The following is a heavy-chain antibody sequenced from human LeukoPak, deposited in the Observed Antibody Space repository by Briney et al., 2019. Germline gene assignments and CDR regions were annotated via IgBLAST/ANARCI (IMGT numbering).Heavy chain of an antibody. V-gene: IGHV4-38-2*02. CDR2: IYHTGTT. Sequence: SETLSLTCTVSGYSISSDYYWGWIRPPPGKGLEWVGSIYHTGTTYYNPSLKSRVTISVDTSKNQSSLKLSSVTATDTAVYYSXXXXXXXXXXXWYRSMNYYYYMDVWGKGTTVTISS. CDR3: XXXXXXXXXXXWYRSMNYYYYMDV. D-gene: IGHD6-13*01. CDR1: GYSISSDYY. J-gene: IGHJ6*03.